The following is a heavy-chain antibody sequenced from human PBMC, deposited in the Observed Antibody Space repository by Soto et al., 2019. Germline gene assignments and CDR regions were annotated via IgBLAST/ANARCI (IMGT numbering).Heavy chain of an antibody. CDR3: ARATGTLRSRNCDY. CDR1: GGSISTVGHY. Sequence: SETLSLTCSVSGGSISTVGHYWTWIRQPPGKGLEWIGSIYHTGSTYYSKSLRSRLTMSVDTSKSQFSLRLSSVTAAGTAVYYCARATGTLRSRNCDYWGQGSLVTVSS. D-gene: IGHD1-1*01. J-gene: IGHJ4*02. CDR2: IYHTGST. V-gene: IGHV4-31*03.